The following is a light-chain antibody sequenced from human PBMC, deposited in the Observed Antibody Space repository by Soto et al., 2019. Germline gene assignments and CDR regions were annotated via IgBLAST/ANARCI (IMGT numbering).Light chain of an antibody. CDR1: SSDVGAYKF. CDR2: EVT. CDR3: SSYTNNTTLV. V-gene: IGLV2-14*01. J-gene: IGLJ2*01. Sequence: QSALAQPASVSGSPGQPITISCTGTSSDVGAYKFVSWYQHHPGRAPKLIIFEVTNRPSGVSSRFSGSKPGNTASLTISRLLPEDEADYYCSSYTNNTTLVFGGGTKVTVL.